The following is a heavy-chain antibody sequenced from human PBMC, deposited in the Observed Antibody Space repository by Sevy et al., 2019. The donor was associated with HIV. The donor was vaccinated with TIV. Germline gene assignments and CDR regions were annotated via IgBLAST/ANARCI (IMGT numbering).Heavy chain of an antibody. CDR1: GGSFSGYY. D-gene: IGHD6-6*01. Sequence: SETLSLTCAVYGGSFSGYYWSWIRQPPGKGLEWIGEINHSGSTNYNPSLKSRVTISVDTSKNQFSLKLSSVTAADTDVYYWARGGIAARRGGLDYWGQGTLVTVSS. CDR3: ARGGIAARRGGLDY. J-gene: IGHJ4*02. V-gene: IGHV4-34*01. CDR2: INHSGST.